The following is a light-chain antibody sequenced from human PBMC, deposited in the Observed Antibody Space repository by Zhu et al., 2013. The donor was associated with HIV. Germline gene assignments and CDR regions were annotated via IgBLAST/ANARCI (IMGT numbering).Light chain of an antibody. V-gene: IGKV1-5*03. J-gene: IGKJ1*01. CDR2: KAS. Sequence: MELTQSPATLSASVGDRVSITCRASQTLGNSLAWYQQKSGKAPKLLIYKASILQSGVSSRFSGSGSETEFTLTITNVQPDDFATYYCQQYSDYSWMFGQGTKVEIK. CDR3: QQYSDYSWM. CDR1: QTLGNS.